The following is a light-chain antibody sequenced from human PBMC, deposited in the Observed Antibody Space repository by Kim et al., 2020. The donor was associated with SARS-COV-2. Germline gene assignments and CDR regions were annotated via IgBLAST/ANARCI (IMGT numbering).Light chain of an antibody. CDR2: GNN. CDR1: STNIGTDYD. CDR3: QSYDSSLSCYV. Sequence: QSVLTQPPSVSGAPGQRVTISCTGSSTNIGTDYDVHWYQQLPGTAPRLLIYGNNNRPSGLPDRFSGSKSGTTASLAIAGLQAEDEADYYCQSYDSSLSCYVFGTGTKVTVL. J-gene: IGLJ1*01. V-gene: IGLV1-40*01.